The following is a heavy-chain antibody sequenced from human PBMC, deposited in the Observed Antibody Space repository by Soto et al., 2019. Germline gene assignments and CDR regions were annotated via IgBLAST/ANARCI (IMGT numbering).Heavy chain of an antibody. J-gene: IGHJ4*02. V-gene: IGHV4-59*01. D-gene: IGHD3-9*01. Sequence: QVQLQESGPGLVKPSETLSLTCTVSRGSISGYYWSWIRQPPGKGLEWIGYIDHSGSTNYNPSLQSRVTMSMDTSTNQFYLRLTSVTASDTAVYYCARDGGYIDTLTGSYIPRFDYWGQGVLVTVSA. CDR3: ARDGGYIDTLTGSYIPRFDY. CDR1: RGSISGYY. CDR2: IDHSGST.